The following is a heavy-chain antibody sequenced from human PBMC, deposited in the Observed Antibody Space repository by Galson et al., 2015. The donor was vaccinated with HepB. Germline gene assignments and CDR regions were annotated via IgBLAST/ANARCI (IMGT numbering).Heavy chain of an antibody. CDR1: GFTFSSYG. Sequence: SLRLSCAASGFTFSSYGMNWVRQAPGKGLEWVSSISSSSSYIYYADSVKGRFTISRDNAKNSLYLQMNSLRAEDTAVYYCARDLYSGYVFNHWFDPWGQGTLVTVSS. V-gene: IGHV3-21*04. CDR3: ARDLYSGYVFNHWFDP. J-gene: IGHJ5*02. D-gene: IGHD5-12*01. CDR2: ISSSSSYI.